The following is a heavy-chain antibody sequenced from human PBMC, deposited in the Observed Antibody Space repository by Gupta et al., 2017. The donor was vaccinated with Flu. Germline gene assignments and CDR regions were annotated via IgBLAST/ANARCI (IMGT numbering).Heavy chain of an antibody. CDR1: TTVY. Sequence: TTVYFHGGFRAPGEGLGWCWLISPCGGGTDYTQRFKRSVTLPVDTSTSTVYMELNCLTSEDTAVYFCARAVLRTLLTCCDHWGQGTRVTVSS. CDR3: ARAVLRTLLTCCDH. CDR2: ISPCGGGT. D-gene: IGHD1-7*01. V-gene: IGHV1-46*03. J-gene: IGHJ5*02.